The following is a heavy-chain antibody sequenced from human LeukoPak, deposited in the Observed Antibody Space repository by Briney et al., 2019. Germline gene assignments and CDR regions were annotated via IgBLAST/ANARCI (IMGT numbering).Heavy chain of an antibody. J-gene: IGHJ3*02. D-gene: IGHD6-19*01. V-gene: IGHV4-34*01. Sequence: SETLSLTCAVYGGSFSGYYWSWIRQPSGKGLEWIGEINHSGSTNYNPSLKSRVTISVDTSKNQFSLKLSSVTAADTAVYYCARGHSSGWYGLFDIWGQGTMVTVSS. CDR3: ARGHSSGWYGLFDI. CDR1: GGSFSGYY. CDR2: INHSGST.